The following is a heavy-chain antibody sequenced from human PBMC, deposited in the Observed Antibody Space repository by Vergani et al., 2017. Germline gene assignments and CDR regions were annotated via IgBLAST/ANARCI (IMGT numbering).Heavy chain of an antibody. CDR2: MNGDGDTI. J-gene: IGHJ5*02. V-gene: IGHV3-74*01. D-gene: IGHD3-3*01. CDR1: GFTFNEYW. Sequence: EVELVESGGGLVQPGGSLRLSCAASGFTFNEYWMHWARQVPGKGLVWVSGMNGDGDTISYADSVKGRFTISRDNAKNTLFLQMNSLRAEATAVYYCARARKFRFGVGWESWFDPWGQGTLLTVSS. CDR3: ARARKFRFGVGWESWFDP.